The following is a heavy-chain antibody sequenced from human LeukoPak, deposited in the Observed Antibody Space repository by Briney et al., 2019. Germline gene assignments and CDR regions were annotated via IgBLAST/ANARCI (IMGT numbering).Heavy chain of an antibody. CDR1: GFTFSSYW. D-gene: IGHD5-12*01. J-gene: IGHJ4*02. V-gene: IGHV3-7*01. CDR2: INHNGNVN. Sequence: GGSLRLSCAASGFTFSSYWMNWARQAPGKGLEWVASINHNGNVNYYVDSVKGRFTISRDNAKNSLYLQMNSLRAEDTAVYYCARDSGYEFDYWGQGTLVTVSS. CDR3: ARDSGYEFDY.